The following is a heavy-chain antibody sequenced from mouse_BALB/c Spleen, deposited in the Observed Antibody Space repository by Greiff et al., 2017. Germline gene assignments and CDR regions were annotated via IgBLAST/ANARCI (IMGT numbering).Heavy chain of an antibody. D-gene: IGHD1-1*01. CDR2: ILPGSGST. J-gene: IGHJ4*01. Sequence: QVQLQQSGAELMKPGASVKISCKATGYTFSSYWIEWVKQRPGHGLEWIGEILPGSGSTNYNEKFKGKATFTADTSSNTAYMQLSSLTSEDSAVYYCASGDYGSNYYAMDYWGQGTSVTVSS. V-gene: IGHV1-9*01. CDR3: ASGDYGSNYYAMDY. CDR1: GYTFSSYW.